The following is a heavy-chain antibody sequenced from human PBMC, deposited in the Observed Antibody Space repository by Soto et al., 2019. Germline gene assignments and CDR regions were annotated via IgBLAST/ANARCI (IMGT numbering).Heavy chain of an antibody. J-gene: IGHJ4*02. Sequence: GGSLRLSCAASGFSFGSYGMHWVRQAPGKGLEWVAVISYDGSNKYYADSVKGRFTISRDNSKNTLYLQMNSLRAEDTAVYYCAKAQPDYATVTTAISYWGQGT. CDR1: GFSFGSYG. CDR2: ISYDGSNK. V-gene: IGHV3-30*18. CDR3: AKAQPDYATVTTAISY. D-gene: IGHD4-17*01.